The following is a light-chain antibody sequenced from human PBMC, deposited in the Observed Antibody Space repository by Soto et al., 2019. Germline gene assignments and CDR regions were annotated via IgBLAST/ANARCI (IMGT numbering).Light chain of an antibody. CDR2: QAS. CDR3: QHYNSYLET. Sequence: DIQITQSPSTLSASVGDRVTITCRASEFISKWLAWYQQKPGTAPKLLIYQASSLESGVPSRFSGSGSGTEFTLTITSLQLDDFATYYCQHYNSYLETFGQGTKVET. J-gene: IGKJ1*01. CDR1: EFISKW. V-gene: IGKV1-5*03.